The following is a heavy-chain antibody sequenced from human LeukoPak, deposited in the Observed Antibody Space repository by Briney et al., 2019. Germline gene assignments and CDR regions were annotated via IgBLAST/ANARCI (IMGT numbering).Heavy chain of an antibody. V-gene: IGHV7-4-1*02. J-gene: IGHJ6*02. Sequence: ASVTVSCKASGYTFTSYGISWVRQAPGQGLEWMGWINTNTGNPTYAQGFTGRFVFSLDTSVSTAYLQISSLKAEDTAVYYCARPYCNGGSCQRPPYGMDVWGQGTTVTVSS. CDR2: INTNTGNP. CDR1: GYTFTSYG. CDR3: ARPYCNGGSCQRPPYGMDV. D-gene: IGHD2-15*01.